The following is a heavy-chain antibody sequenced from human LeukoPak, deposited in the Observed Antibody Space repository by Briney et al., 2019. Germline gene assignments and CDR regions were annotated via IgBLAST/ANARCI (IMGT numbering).Heavy chain of an antibody. V-gene: IGHV3-33*08. CDR2: IWNGGSKK. Sequence: PGGSLRLSCAASGFSFSTFGMHWARRAPGKGLEWVAVIWNGGSKKFYAESVKGRFTISRANSQNTLYLQMNRLRAEDTAVYYCGRDSLGGDYWGQGTLVTVSS. J-gene: IGHJ4*02. CDR1: GFSFSTFG. CDR3: GRDSLGGDY. D-gene: IGHD3-16*01.